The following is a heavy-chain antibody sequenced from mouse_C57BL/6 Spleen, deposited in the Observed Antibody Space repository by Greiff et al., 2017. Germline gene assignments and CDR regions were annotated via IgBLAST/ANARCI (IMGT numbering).Heavy chain of an antibody. CDR2: IYPGDGDT. CDR1: GYAFSSYW. V-gene: IGHV1-80*01. J-gene: IGHJ2*01. Sequence: VQLQQSGAELVKPGASVKISCKASGYAFSSYWMNWVKQRPGKGLEWIGQIYPGDGDTNYNGKFKGKATLTADKSSSTAYLQRSSLTSEDSAVYFCARTPANYYGNYFDYWGQGTTLTVSS. CDR3: ARTPANYYGNYFDY. D-gene: IGHD1-1*01.